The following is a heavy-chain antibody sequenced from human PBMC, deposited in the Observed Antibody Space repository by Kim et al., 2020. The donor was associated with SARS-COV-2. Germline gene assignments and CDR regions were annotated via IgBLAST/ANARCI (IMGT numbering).Heavy chain of an antibody. J-gene: IGHJ6*02. Sequence: GGSLRLSCAASGFTFSSYSMNWVRQAPGKGLEWVSSISSSSSYIYYADSVKGRFTISRDNAKNSLYLQMNSLRAEDTAVYYCARDIELEVSYYGMDVWGQGTTVTVSS. CDR3: ARDIELEVSYYGMDV. D-gene: IGHD1-1*01. V-gene: IGHV3-21*01. CDR2: ISSSSSYI. CDR1: GFTFSSYS.